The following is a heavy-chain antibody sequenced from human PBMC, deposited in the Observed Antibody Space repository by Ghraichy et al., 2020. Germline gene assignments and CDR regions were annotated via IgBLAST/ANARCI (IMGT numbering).Heavy chain of an antibody. Sequence: ASVKVSCKASGYTFTGYYMHWVRQAPGPGLEWMGRINPNCGGTNYAQKFQGRVTMTRDTSISTAYMELGRLRSDETAVYYCARSMDMLTGSDFDYWGQGHLVTVSS. D-gene: IGHD3-9*01. CDR2: INPNCGGT. J-gene: IGHJ4*02. CDR1: GYTFTGYY. CDR3: ARSMDMLTGSDFDY. V-gene: IGHV1-2*06.